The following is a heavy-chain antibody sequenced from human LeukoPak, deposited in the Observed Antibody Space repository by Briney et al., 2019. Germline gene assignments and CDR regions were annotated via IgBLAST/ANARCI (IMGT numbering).Heavy chain of an antibody. CDR2: LHSGGST. V-gene: IGHV3-66*04. D-gene: IGHD2-2*01. CDR1: GFTFSSYS. Sequence: GGSLRLSCAASGFTFSSYSMNWVRQAPGKGLEWVSVLHSGGSTYYADSVKGRFSISRDKSKNTLYLQMNSLRAEDTAVYYCARQVVLVAAFDYWGQGALVTVSS. J-gene: IGHJ4*02. CDR3: ARQVVLVAAFDY.